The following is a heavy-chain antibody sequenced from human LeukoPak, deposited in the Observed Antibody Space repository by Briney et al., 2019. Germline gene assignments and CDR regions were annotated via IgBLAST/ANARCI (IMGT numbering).Heavy chain of an antibody. Sequence: PGGSLRLSCAASGFTLSDYYMSWIRQAPGKGLEWVSYIDSSGSTIYYADSVKGRFTISRDNAKNSLYLQMNSLRAEDTAVHYCARGLGGIAAAPDYWGQGTLVTVSS. D-gene: IGHD6-13*01. CDR3: ARGLGGIAAAPDY. CDR2: IDSSGSTI. CDR1: GFTLSDYY. J-gene: IGHJ4*02. V-gene: IGHV3-11*01.